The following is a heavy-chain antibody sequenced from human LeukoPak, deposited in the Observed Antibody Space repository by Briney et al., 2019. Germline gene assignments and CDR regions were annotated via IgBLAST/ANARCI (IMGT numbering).Heavy chain of an antibody. CDR3: ARGPQLYYDFWSGYSLRGAFDI. J-gene: IGHJ3*02. D-gene: IGHD3-3*01. Sequence: SQTLSLTRAVYGGPFSGYYWSWIRQPPGKGLEWIGEINHSGSTNYNPSLKSPVTISVDTSKNQFSLKLSSVTAADTAVYYCARGPQLYYDFWSGYSLRGAFDIWGQGTMVTVSS. CDR1: GGPFSGYY. CDR2: INHSGST. V-gene: IGHV4-34*01.